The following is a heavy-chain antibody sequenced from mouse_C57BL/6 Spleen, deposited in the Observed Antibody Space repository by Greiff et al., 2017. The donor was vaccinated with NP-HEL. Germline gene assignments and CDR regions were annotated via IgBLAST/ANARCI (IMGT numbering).Heavy chain of an antibody. V-gene: IGHV1-72*01. CDR1: GYTFTSYW. Sequence: QVQLKQSGAELVKPGASVKLSCKASGYTFTSYWMHWVKQRPGRGLEWIGRIDPNSGGTKYNEKFKSKATLTVDKPSSTAYMQLSSLTSEDSAVYYCARGGLRPPFYAMDYWGQGTSVTVSS. CDR2: IDPNSGGT. CDR3: ARGGLRPPFYAMDY. D-gene: IGHD2-2*01. J-gene: IGHJ4*01.